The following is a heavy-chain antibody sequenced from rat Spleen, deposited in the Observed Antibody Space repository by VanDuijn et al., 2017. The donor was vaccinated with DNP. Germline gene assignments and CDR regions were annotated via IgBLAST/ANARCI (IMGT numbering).Heavy chain of an antibody. Sequence: DSVKGRFTISRDNAENTVYLQMNSLRSEDTATYYCAKDRDGGYAMDAWGQGTSVTVSS. V-gene: IGHV5-58*01. D-gene: IGHD1-11*01. CDR3: AKDRDGGYAMDA. J-gene: IGHJ4*01.